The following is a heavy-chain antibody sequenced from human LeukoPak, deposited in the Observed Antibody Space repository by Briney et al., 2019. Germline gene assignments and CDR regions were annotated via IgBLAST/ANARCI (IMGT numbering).Heavy chain of an antibody. Sequence: PSETLSLTCTVSGGSISSSSYYWGWIRQPPGKGLEWIGSIYYSGSTYYNPSLKSRVTISVDTSKNQFSLKLSSVTAPDTAVYYCARLRNHSSSWVYYYYYMDVWGKGTTVTVSS. V-gene: IGHV4-39*01. J-gene: IGHJ6*03. CDR3: ARLRNHSSSWVYYYYYMDV. CDR2: IYYSGST. CDR1: GGSISSSSYY. D-gene: IGHD6-6*01.